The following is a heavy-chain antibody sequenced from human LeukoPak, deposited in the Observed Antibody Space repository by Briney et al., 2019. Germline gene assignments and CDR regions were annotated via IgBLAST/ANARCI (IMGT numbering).Heavy chain of an antibody. CDR2: MYYSGNT. D-gene: IGHD5-18*01. J-gene: IGHJ1*01. Sequence: SETLSLTCTVSGDSISSSPYYWGWVRQPPGKGLEWIGNMYYSGNTFYNPSLKSRVTISVDTSKNQFSLKLSSVTAADTAVYYCARGSYTAMVSKYFQHWGQGTLVTVSS. V-gene: IGHV4-39*07. CDR1: GDSISSSPYY. CDR3: ARGSYTAMVSKYFQH.